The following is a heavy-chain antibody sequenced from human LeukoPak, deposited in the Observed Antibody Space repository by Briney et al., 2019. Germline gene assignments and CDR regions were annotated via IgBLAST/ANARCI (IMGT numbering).Heavy chain of an antibody. J-gene: IGHJ4*02. CDR3: ATVSGPYDSSGYYSHDY. CDR1: GYTFTDYY. D-gene: IGHD3-22*01. V-gene: IGHV1-69-2*01. CDR2: VDPEDGET. Sequence: GATVKISCKVSGYTFTDYYMHWVQQAPGKGLEWMGLVDPEDGETIYAEKFQGRVTITADTSTDTAYMELSSLRSEDTAVYYCATVSGPYDSSGYYSHDYWGQGTLVTVSS.